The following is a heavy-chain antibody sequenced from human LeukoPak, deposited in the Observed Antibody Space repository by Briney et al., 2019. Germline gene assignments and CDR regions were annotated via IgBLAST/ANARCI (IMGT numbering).Heavy chain of an antibody. J-gene: IGHJ4*02. CDR1: GFTFTRYT. CDR3: VRDNYGGILDF. V-gene: IGHV3-30*04. Sequence: GGALRLSCAASGFTFTRYTMHWVRQAPGNGLEWGAVVLYDGSNKYYADSVKGRFTLSRDNSKNTLSLQMNTLRADDTAVYYCVRDNYGGILDFWGQGTLVTVSS. CDR2: VLYDGSNK. D-gene: IGHD2-21*01.